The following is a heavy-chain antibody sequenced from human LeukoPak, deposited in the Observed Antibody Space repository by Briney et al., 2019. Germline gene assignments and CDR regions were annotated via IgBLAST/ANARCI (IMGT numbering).Heavy chain of an antibody. CDR3: ARVVTSTEGY. V-gene: IGHV3-7*03. Sequence: GGSLRLSCAASGFTFTTCWMTWVRQAPGKGLEWVASINQDGSEKYYVDSVKGRFTISRDNAQKSLYLEMKSLSAKDTAVYYCARVVTSTEGYWGQGTLVTVSS. J-gene: IGHJ4*02. CDR2: INQDGSEK. CDR1: GFTFTTCW.